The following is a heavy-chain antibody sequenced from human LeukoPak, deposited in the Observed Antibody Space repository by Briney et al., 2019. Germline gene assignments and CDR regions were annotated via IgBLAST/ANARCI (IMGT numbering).Heavy chain of an antibody. Sequence: PSETLSLTCTVSGGSISSDYWSWIRQPAGKGLEWIGRIYTSGSTNYSPSLKSRVTTSVDTSKNQFSLKLSSVTAADTAVYYCARVSSSWYGEYYLDYWGQGTLVTVSS. J-gene: IGHJ4*02. CDR2: IYTSGST. CDR3: ARVSSSWYGEYYLDY. D-gene: IGHD6-13*01. V-gene: IGHV4-4*07. CDR1: GGSISSDY.